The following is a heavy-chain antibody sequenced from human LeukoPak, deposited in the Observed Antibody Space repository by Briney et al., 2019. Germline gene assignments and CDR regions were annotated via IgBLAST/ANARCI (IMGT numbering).Heavy chain of an antibody. D-gene: IGHD6-13*01. Sequence: PGGSLRLSCAASGFTFSTYWMHWVRQSPGKGLVWVSRINTDGSTTSYADSVKGRFTISRDNAKNTLYLQMNSLRAEDTAVYYCAKDFGVKAAAGRVFDYWGQGTLVTVSS. CDR1: GFTFSTYW. CDR2: INTDGSTT. J-gene: IGHJ4*02. CDR3: AKDFGVKAAAGRVFDY. V-gene: IGHV3-74*01.